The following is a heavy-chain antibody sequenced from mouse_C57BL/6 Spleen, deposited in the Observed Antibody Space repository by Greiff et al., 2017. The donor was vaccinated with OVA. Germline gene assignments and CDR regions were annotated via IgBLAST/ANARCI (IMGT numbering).Heavy chain of an antibody. CDR1: GYTFTSYW. Sequence: QVQLQHPGAELVRPGSSVKLSCKASGYTFTSYWMHWVKQRPIQGLEWIGNIDPSDSETHYNQKFKDKATLTVDKSSSTAYMQLSSLTSEDSAVYYCARSAGTGFAYWGQGTLGTVSA. D-gene: IGHD4-1*01. CDR2: IDPSDSET. V-gene: IGHV1-52*01. CDR3: ARSAGTGFAY. J-gene: IGHJ3*01.